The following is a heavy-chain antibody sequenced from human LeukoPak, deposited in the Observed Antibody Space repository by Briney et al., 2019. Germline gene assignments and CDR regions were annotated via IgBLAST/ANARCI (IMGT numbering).Heavy chain of an antibody. CDR3: ARVDAGYCSGGSCYSGAFDI. J-gene: IGHJ3*02. D-gene: IGHD2-15*01. V-gene: IGHV4-59*12. Sequence: PSETLSLTCTVSGGSISSYYWSWIRQPPGKGLEWIGYIYYSGSTNYNPSLKSRVTISVDTSKNQFSLKLSSVTAADTAVYYCARVDAGYCSGGSCYSGAFDIWGQGTMVTVSS. CDR2: IYYSGST. CDR1: GGSISSYY.